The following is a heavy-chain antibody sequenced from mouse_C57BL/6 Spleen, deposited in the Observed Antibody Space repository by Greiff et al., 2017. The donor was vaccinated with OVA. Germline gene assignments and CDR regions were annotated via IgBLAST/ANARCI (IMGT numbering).Heavy chain of an antibody. Sequence: QVQLQQPGAELVKPGASVKLSCKASGYTFTSYWMQWVKQRPGQGLEWIGEIDPSASYTNYNQKFKGKATLTVDPSSSTAYMQLSSLTSEDSAVYYCARTTTVVASYWYFDVWGTGTTVTVSS. D-gene: IGHD1-1*01. V-gene: IGHV1-50*01. CDR3: ARTTTVVASYWYFDV. CDR2: IDPSASYT. CDR1: GYTFTSYW. J-gene: IGHJ1*03.